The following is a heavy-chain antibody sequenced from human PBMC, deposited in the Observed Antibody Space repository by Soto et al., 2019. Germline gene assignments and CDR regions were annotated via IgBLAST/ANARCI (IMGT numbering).Heavy chain of an antibody. V-gene: IGHV1-18*01. CDR3: ARDGRVCITTSCHPPDVTSWFDP. J-gene: IGHJ5*02. CDR1: GYTFTSYG. Sequence: ASVKVSCKASGYTFTSYGISWVRQAPGQGLEWMGWISAYNGNTNYAQKLQGRVTMTTDTSTSTAYMELRSLRSDDTAVYYCARDGRVCITTSCHPPDVTSWFDPWGQGTLVTVSS. CDR2: ISAYNGNT. D-gene: IGHD2-2*01.